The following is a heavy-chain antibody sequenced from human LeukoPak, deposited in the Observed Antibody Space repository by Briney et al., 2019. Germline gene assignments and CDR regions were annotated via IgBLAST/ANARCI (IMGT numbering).Heavy chain of an antibody. CDR3: ARDSYRALEY. Sequence: GGSLILSCAASGYTFSSHWMSWVRQAPGKGLEWVANIHQDGSETYYVDSVKGRFTISRDNAKNSLFLQMNSLRAEDTAVYYCARDSYRALEYWGQGTLVTVSS. V-gene: IGHV3-7*01. D-gene: IGHD1-14*01. J-gene: IGHJ4*02. CDR1: GYTFSSHW. CDR2: IHQDGSET.